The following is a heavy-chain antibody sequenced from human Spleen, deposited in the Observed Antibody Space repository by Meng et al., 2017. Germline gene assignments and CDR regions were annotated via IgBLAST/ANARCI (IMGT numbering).Heavy chain of an antibody. J-gene: IGHJ4*02. CDR2: VSGGGGTT. CDR1: GFTFSSYA. Sequence: GESLKISCAASGFTFSSYAMSWVRQAPGKGLEWVSSVSGGGGTTYYADSVKGRFTISRDNSKNTLYMQMSSLRAEDTAVYYCARDTTVTDWGFFDYWGQGTLVTVSS. V-gene: IGHV3-23*01. CDR3: ARDTTVTDWGFFDY. D-gene: IGHD3/OR15-3a*01.